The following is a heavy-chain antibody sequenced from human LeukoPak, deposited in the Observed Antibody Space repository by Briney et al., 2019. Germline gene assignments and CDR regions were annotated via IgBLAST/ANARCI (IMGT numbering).Heavy chain of an antibody. CDR3: AKEINRALPSMDV. Sequence: GGSLRLSCAASGFTFSSYGMHWVRQAPGKGLEWVAVISYDGSNKYYADSVKGRFTISRDNSKNTLYLQMNSLRAEDTAVYYCAKEINRALPSMDVWGQGTTVTVSS. V-gene: IGHV3-30*18. CDR2: ISYDGSNK. CDR1: GFTFSSYG. J-gene: IGHJ6*02. D-gene: IGHD2/OR15-2a*01.